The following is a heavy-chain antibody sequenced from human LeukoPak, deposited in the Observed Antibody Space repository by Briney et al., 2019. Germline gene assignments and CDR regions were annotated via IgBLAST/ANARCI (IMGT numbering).Heavy chain of an antibody. V-gene: IGHV3-30-3*01. Sequence: PGGSLRLSCAASGFTFSSYAMHWVHQAPGKGLEWVAVISYDGSNKYYADSVKGRFTISRDNSKNTLYLQMNSLRAEDTAVYYCARVLSLAFDIWGQGTMVTVSS. CDR2: ISYDGSNK. CDR3: ARVLSLAFDI. J-gene: IGHJ3*02. CDR1: GFTFSSYA. D-gene: IGHD3-10*01.